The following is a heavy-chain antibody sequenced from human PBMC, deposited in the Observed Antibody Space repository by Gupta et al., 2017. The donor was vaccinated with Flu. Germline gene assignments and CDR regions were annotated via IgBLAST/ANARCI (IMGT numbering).Heavy chain of an antibody. CDR2: SYRNGKT. CDR3: ARASYGFGSDLFDI. D-gene: IGHD3-3*01. J-gene: IGHJ3*02. V-gene: IGHV4-61*02. CDR1: GGSIRSDY. Sequence: QVQLLESGPGLVKASQTLSLTCSVSGGSIRSDYKYWNWIRRPAGKGLEWIGRSYRNGKTTYNPSFEGRVTIFVDKSKNQVSLEMTSVTAADAAVYYCARASYGFGSDLFDIWGPGTTVTVSS.